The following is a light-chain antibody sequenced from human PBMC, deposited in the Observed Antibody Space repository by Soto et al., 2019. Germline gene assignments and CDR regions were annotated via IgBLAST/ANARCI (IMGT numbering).Light chain of an antibody. CDR3: QQYGSSPFT. CDR2: GAS. Sequence: EIVLTQSPGTLSLSPGERATLSCRASQSVSSNYLTWYQQKPGQAPRLLIYGASSKATGIPDRFSGSGSGAYFTLTISRLETEDFAVYYCQQYGSSPFTFGAGTKVDIK. CDR1: QSVSSNY. J-gene: IGKJ3*01. V-gene: IGKV3-20*01.